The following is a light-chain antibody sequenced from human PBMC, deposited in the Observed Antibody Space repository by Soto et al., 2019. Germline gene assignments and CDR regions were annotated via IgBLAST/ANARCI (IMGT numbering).Light chain of an antibody. V-gene: IGKV1-5*03. CDR2: KAS. J-gene: IGKJ1*01. Sequence: DIQTPQSPSTLSGSVGDRVTITCRASRSINSWLALYQQKPEKAPKHLIYKASTLISGVPSRFSGSGCGTEFTLTICSLQPDDFATYFCQHYNRYSEAFGQGTKVDI. CDR3: QHYNRYSEA. CDR1: RSINSW.